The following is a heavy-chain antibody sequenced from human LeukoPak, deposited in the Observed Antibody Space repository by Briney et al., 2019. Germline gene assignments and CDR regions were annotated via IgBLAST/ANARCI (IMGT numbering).Heavy chain of an antibody. CDR2: INPSGDGT. CDR3: AKETPNTGWFDP. J-gene: IGHJ5*02. V-gene: IGHV1-46*01. D-gene: IGHD1-14*01. CDR1: GYNFFTYG. Sequence: ASVKVSCKASGYNFFTYGITWVRQAPGQGLEWMGVINPSGDGTNYPQRFQGRVTLTRDTSTSTVYMELSSLRSEDTAIYYCAKETPNTGWFDPWGQGTLVTVSS.